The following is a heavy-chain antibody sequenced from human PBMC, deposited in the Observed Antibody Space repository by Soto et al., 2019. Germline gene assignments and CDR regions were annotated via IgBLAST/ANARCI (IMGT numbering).Heavy chain of an antibody. D-gene: IGHD4-4*01. Sequence: GEALKISCKGSGYSFTSYWIGWVRQMPGKGLEWMGIIYPGDSDTRYSPSFQGQVTISADKSISTAYLQWSSLKASDTAMYFCARHPYRNRIPPSGMDVWGQGTTVTVSS. J-gene: IGHJ6*02. CDR1: GYSFTSYW. CDR3: ARHPYRNRIPPSGMDV. V-gene: IGHV5-51*01. CDR2: IYPGDSDT.